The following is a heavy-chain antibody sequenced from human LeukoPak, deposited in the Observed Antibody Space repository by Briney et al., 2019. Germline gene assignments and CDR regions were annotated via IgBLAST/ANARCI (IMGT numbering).Heavy chain of an antibody. J-gene: IGHJ4*02. Sequence: PGGSLRLSCAASGFTFNFYGMHWVRQPPGKGLEWVAAIWSEGNDTFYADSVQGRFTISRDNSKSTLSLLMDSLRAEDTAVYNCAGENHKMNCGTDRCHRGIEYWGPGALVTVSS. V-gene: IGHV3-33*01. D-gene: IGHD2-21*01. CDR2: IWSEGNDT. CDR3: AGENHKMNCGTDRCHRGIEY. CDR1: GFTFNFYG.